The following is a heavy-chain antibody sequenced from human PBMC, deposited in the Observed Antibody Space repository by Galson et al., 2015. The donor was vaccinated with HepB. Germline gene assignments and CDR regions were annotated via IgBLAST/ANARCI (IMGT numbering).Heavy chain of an antibody. CDR2: IIPIFGTA. CDR1: GGTFSSYA. D-gene: IGHD2-2*01. V-gene: IGHV1-69*13. CDR3: AKSIVVVPAAMSYYYYYYGMDV. J-gene: IGHJ6*02. Sequence: SVKVSCKASGGTFSSYAISWVRQAPGQGLEWVGGIIPIFGTANYAQMFQGRVTITADESTSTAYMELSSLRSEDTAVYYCAKSIVVVPAAMSYYYYYYGMDVWGQGTTVTVSS.